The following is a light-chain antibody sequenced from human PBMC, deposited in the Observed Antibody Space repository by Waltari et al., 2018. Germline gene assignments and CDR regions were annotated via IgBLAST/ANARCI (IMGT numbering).Light chain of an antibody. Sequence: QSALTQPASSSGSPGQSLTTSCTATCSDFCASKYCSWYQQHPGKVPKLLIYDVTNRPSGISYRFSGSKSGYMASLTISGLQAEDEADYYCSSYTTRSTRVFGTGTKVTVL. CDR3: SSYTTRSTRV. V-gene: IGLV2-14*03. CDR2: DVT. J-gene: IGLJ1*01. CDR1: CSDFCASKY.